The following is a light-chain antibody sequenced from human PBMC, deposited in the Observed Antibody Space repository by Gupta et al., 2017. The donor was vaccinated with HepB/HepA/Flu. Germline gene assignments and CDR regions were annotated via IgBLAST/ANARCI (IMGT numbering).Light chain of an antibody. CDR3: QSYAGSAHVV. J-gene: IGLJ2*01. Sequence: NLLLSHPHSVPGSPGEPVTLPCPRSGGSIAGYYVQLYQQRPDSAPTIVIYMDYQRPSGVPVRFSFSIDSSTNSASLTISGLKTEDEADYYCQSYAGSAHVVFGGGTKLTVL. CDR2: MDY. CDR1: GGSIAGYY. V-gene: IGLV6-57*03.